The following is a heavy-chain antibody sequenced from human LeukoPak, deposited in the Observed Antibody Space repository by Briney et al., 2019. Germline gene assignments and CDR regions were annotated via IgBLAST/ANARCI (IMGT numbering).Heavy chain of an antibody. CDR3: ATDAYSSGFLGPPGY. Sequence: GASVKVSCKASGGTFSSYAISWVRQAPGQGLEWMGGIIPIFGTANYAQKFQGRVTMTEDTSTDTAYMELSSLRSEDTAVYYCATDAYSSGFLGPPGYWGQGTLVTVSS. J-gene: IGHJ4*02. CDR2: IIPIFGTA. V-gene: IGHV1-69*06. D-gene: IGHD6-19*01. CDR1: GGTFSSYA.